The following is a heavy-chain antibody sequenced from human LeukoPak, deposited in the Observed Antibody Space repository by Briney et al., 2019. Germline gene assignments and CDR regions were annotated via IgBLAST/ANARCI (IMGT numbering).Heavy chain of an antibody. D-gene: IGHD3-10*01. V-gene: IGHV1-69*13. CDR2: IIPIFGTA. CDR3: ARDPDYYGSGSYYSPYYFDY. J-gene: IGHJ4*02. Sequence: SVKVSCKASGGTFSSYAISWVRQAPGQGLEWMGGIIPIFGTANYAQKFQGRVTITADESTSTAYLELSSLRSEDTAVYYCARDPDYYGSGSYYSPYYFDYWGQGTLVTVSS. CDR1: GGTFSSYA.